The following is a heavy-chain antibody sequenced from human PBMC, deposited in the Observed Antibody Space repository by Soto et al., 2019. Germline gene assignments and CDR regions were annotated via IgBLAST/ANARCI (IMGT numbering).Heavy chain of an antibody. CDR2: ISYDGSNK. J-gene: IGHJ4*02. Sequence: QVQLVESGGGVVQPGRSLRLSCAASGFSFSSYGMHWVRQAPGKGLEWVVVISYDGSNKYYADSVKGRFTISRDNSKNTLYLQMNSLRAEDTAVYYCAKDPRPYNSGSYHLPDWGQGTLVTVSS. CDR1: GFSFSSYG. CDR3: AKDPRPYNSGSYHLPD. V-gene: IGHV3-30*18. D-gene: IGHD3-10*01.